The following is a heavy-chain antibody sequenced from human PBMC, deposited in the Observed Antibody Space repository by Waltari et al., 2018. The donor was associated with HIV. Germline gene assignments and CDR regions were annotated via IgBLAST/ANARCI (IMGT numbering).Heavy chain of an antibody. CDR1: GGSFIGFS. CDR3: ARGQVGAIYDY. CDR2: VDHRGSS. V-gene: IGHV4-34*02. Sequence: QVQLQQWGAGLLQPSETLSLTCAVYGGSFIGFSWPWIRQPPGKGLEWIGKVDHRGSSTYNPSLKSRVVISGDMSKNQFSLNLTSVTAADTAVYYCARGQVGAIYDYWGQGTLVTVSS. J-gene: IGHJ4*02. D-gene: IGHD1-26*01.